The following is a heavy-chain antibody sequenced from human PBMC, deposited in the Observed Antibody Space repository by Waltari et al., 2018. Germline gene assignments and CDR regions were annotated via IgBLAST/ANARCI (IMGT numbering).Heavy chain of an antibody. V-gene: IGHV4-59*01. CDR3: ARPGIGDAFDV. CDR1: DGSISSYY. J-gene: IGHJ3*01. CDR2: IHYSGTT. Sequence: QVQLQESGPGLVRPSETLSLTCTVSDGSISSYYWNWIRQLPGKGLAWIGFIHYSGTTEYNPSLKNRATTSIQTSKNQFSLRLDSVTAADTAIYYCARPGIGDAFDVWGQGTMVTVSS.